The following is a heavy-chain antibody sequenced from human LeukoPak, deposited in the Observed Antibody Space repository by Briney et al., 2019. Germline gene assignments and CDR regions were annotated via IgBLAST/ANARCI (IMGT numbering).Heavy chain of an antibody. CDR3: ARDPPRGYSGYYFDY. D-gene: IGHD5-12*01. J-gene: IGHJ4*02. Sequence: SDTLSLTCAVYGGSFSGYYWSWIRQPPGKGLEWIGEINHSGSTNYNPSLKSRVTISVDTSKNQFSLKLSSVTAADTAVYYCARDPPRGYSGYYFDYWGQGTLVTVSS. CDR1: GGSFSGYY. V-gene: IGHV4-34*01. CDR2: INHSGST.